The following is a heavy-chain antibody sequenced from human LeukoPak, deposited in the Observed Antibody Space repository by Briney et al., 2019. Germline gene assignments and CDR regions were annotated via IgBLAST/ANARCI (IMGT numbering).Heavy chain of an antibody. Sequence: ASVKVSCKASGYTFKMYGITWVRQAPGQGLEWMGWISGYNGNTKSAQKIQDRVTMTTDTSTSTAYMELRSLRSDDTAVYYCARDATYYYDSGSPDYWGQGTLVTVSS. CDR3: ARDATYYYDSGSPDY. J-gene: IGHJ4*02. V-gene: IGHV1-18*01. CDR1: GYTFKMYG. D-gene: IGHD3-10*01. CDR2: ISGYNGNT.